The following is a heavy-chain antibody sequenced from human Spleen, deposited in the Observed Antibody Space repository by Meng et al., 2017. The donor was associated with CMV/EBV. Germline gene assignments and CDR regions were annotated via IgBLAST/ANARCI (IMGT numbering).Heavy chain of an antibody. CDR1: GGSISSSISY. CDR2: INHSGST. Sequence: GSGPRLVKPSETLSLTCTVSGGSISSSISYWGWIRQPPGKGLEWIGEINHSGSTNYNPSLKSRVTISVDTSKNQFSLKLSSVTAADTAVYYCARRYGASAYNWFDPWGQGTLVTVSS. CDR3: ARRYGASAYNWFDP. D-gene: IGHD4-17*01. V-gene: IGHV4-39*07. J-gene: IGHJ5*02.